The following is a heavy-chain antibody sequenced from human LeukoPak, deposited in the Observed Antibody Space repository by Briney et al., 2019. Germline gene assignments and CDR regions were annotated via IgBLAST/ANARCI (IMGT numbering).Heavy chain of an antibody. CDR3: ARSRGLNYFDY. CDR1: GGSISSGSYY. Sequence: SQTLSLTCTVSGGSISSGSYYWSWIRQPAGKGLEWIGRIYTSGSTNYNPSLKSRVTISVDTSKNQFSLKLSSVTAADTAVYYCARSRGLNYFDYWGQGTLVTVSS. V-gene: IGHV4-61*02. CDR2: IYTSGST. J-gene: IGHJ4*02.